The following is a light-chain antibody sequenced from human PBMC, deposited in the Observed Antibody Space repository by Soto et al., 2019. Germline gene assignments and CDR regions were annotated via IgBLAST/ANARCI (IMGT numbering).Light chain of an antibody. CDR1: QGIASY. J-gene: IGKJ2*01. CDR3: QQRTDWPPVYT. Sequence: DFQLTQSPSSLSASIGDTVTISCRASQGIASYLAWYQHKPGKSPRLLIYAASILQTGVPSRFSGRRSDSDFTDFSLTISSLQPEDFAVYYCQQRTDWPPVYTFGQGTKLEIK. CDR2: AAS. V-gene: IGKV1-27*01.